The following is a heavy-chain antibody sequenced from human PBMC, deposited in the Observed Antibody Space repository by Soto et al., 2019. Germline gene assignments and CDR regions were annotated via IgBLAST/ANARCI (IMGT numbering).Heavy chain of an antibody. V-gene: IGHV1-8*01. CDR1: GYTFTSYD. J-gene: IGHJ6*02. CDR2: MNPNSGNT. Sequence: ASVKVSCKASGYTFTSYDINWVRQATGQGLEWMGWMNPNSGNTGYAQKFQGRVTMTRNTSISTAYMELSSLRSEDMAVYYCARGGSLRTYYYYGMDVWGQGTTVTVSS. CDR3: ARGGSLRTYYYYGMDV.